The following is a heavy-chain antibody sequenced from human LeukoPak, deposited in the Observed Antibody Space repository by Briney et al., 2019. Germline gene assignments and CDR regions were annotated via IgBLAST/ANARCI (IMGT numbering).Heavy chain of an antibody. CDR3: AKDGYSGYDPRGDLGDY. CDR1: GFTFSSYA. V-gene: IGHV3-23*01. D-gene: IGHD5-12*01. CDR2: ISGSGGST. J-gene: IGHJ4*02. Sequence: GGSLRLSCAASGFTFSSYAMSWVRQAPGKGLEWVSAISGSGGSTYYAGSVKGRFTISRDNSKNTLYLQMNSLRAEDTAVYYCAKDGYSGYDPRGDLGDYWGQGTLVTVSS.